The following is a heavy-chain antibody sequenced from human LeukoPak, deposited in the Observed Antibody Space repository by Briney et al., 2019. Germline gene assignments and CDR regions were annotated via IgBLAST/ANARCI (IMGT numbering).Heavy chain of an antibody. CDR1: GYSFTSYW. V-gene: IGHV5-51*03. CDR2: IDPSDSET. CDR3: ARTPLRKQLWFSPWFDP. D-gene: IGHD5-18*01. Sequence: PGESLKISCKASGYSFTSYWIGWVRQMPGKGLEWMGIIDPSDSETRYTPSFQGQVTISVDKSLTTAYLQWNSLKASDTAMYYCARTPLRKQLWFSPWFDPWGQGTLVTVSS. J-gene: IGHJ5*02.